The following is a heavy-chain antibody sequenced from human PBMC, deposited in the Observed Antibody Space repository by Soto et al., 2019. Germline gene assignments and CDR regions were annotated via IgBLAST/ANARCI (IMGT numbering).Heavy chain of an antibody. CDR2: INYDGSTT. CDR1: GFTFSSYW. D-gene: IGHD6-19*01. J-gene: IGHJ5*02. V-gene: IGHV3-74*01. Sequence: EVQLVESGGGLVQPGGSLRLSCAASGFTFSSYWMHWVRQVPGKGLXWVSRINYDGSTTTYADSVKGRFTISRDNARNTLYLQMNSLRAEDTAVYYCARAGTGWYWFDPWGQGTLVTVSS. CDR3: ARAGTGWYWFDP.